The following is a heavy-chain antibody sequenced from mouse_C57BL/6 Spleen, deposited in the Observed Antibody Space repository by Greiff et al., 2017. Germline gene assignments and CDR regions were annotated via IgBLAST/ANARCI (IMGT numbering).Heavy chain of an antibody. J-gene: IGHJ4*01. CDR2: IWGDGST. CDR1: GFSLTSYG. CDR3: DKREIDGGGMDY. D-gene: IGHD1-1*02. V-gene: IGHV2-3*01. Sequence: VKLMESGPGLVAPSQCLSITCTVSGFSLTSYGVSWVRQPPGKGLEWLGGIWGDGSTNYHSALISRLSNSKDNSKSQVFLKLNSVQTDDTATYYCDKREIDGGGMDYWGQGTSVTVSS.